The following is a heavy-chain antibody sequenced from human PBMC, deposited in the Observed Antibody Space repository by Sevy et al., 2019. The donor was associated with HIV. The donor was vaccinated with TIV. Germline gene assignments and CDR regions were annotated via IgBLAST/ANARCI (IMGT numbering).Heavy chain of an antibody. D-gene: IGHD3-3*02. Sequence: GGSLRLSCAASGFTFSSYSMNWVRQAPGKGLEWVSSISSSSSYIYYADSVKGRFTISRDNAKNSLYLQMNSLRAEDTAVYYCARDPSIPGPGYYFDYWGQGTLVTVSS. J-gene: IGHJ4*02. CDR3: ARDPSIPGPGYYFDY. CDR2: ISSSSSYI. CDR1: GFTFSSYS. V-gene: IGHV3-21*01.